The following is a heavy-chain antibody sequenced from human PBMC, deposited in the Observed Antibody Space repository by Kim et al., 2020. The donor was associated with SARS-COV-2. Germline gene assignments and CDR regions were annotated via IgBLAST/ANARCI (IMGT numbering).Heavy chain of an antibody. D-gene: IGHD3-22*01. V-gene: IGHV3-21*04. CDR2: ISSSRSYI. CDR1: GFTFSSYS. Sequence: GGSLRLSCAASGFTFSSYSMNWVRQAPGKGLEWVSSISSSRSYIYDADSVKGRFTISRDNAKNSLYLQMNSLRAEDTAVYYCASSGFSSGYYAYWGQGTLVTVSS. CDR3: ASSGFSSGYYAY. J-gene: IGHJ4*02.